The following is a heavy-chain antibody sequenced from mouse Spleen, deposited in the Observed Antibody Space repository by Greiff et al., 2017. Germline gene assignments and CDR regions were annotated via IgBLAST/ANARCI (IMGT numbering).Heavy chain of an antibody. Sequence: EVKLMESGGGLVKPGGSLKLSCAASGFTFSDYGMHWVRQAPEKGLEWVAYISSGSSTIYYADTVKGRFTISRDNAKNTLFLQMTSLRSEDTAMYYCARGYYYGTHFDYWGQGTTLTVSS. CDR2: ISSGSSTI. CDR1: GFTFSDYG. V-gene: IGHV5-17*01. J-gene: IGHJ2*01. CDR3: ARGYYYGTHFDY. D-gene: IGHD1-1*01.